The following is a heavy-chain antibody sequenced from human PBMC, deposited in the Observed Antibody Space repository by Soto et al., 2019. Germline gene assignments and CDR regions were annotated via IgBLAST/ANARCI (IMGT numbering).Heavy chain of an antibody. CDR1: GGSLSSYY. V-gene: IGHV4-59*01. D-gene: IGHD1-26*01. CDR2: IYYSGST. CDR3: ARLGGSYAVPHFDY. J-gene: IGHJ4*02. Sequence: SETLSLTCVVSGGSLSSYYWSWIRQPPGKGLEWIGYIYYSGSTNYNPSLKSRVTISVDTSKNQFSLKLSSVTAADTAVYYCARLGGSYAVPHFDYWGQGTLVTVS.